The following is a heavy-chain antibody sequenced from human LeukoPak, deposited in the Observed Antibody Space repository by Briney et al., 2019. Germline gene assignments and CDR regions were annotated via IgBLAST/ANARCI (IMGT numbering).Heavy chain of an antibody. Sequence: GGSLRLSCAASGFTFSTYSMNWVRQAPGKGLEWVSHISYSSSAIYYADSVKGRFTISRDNAKNSLYLRMNSLRDEDTAVYYCARDSYGSSGYYYVSDYWGQGTLVTVSS. J-gene: IGHJ4*02. CDR2: ISYSSSAI. D-gene: IGHD3-22*01. CDR3: ARDSYGSSGYYYVSDY. V-gene: IGHV3-48*02. CDR1: GFTFSTYS.